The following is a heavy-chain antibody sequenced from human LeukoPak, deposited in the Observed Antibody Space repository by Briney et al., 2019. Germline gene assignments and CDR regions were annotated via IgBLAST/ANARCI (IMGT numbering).Heavy chain of an antibody. Sequence: ASVKVSCKASGYTFTSYGISWVRQAPGQGLEWMGWISAYNGNTNYAQKLQGRVTMTTDTSTSTAYMELRSLRSDDTAVYYCARSMVRGRLDRCGMDVWGKGTTVTVSS. J-gene: IGHJ6*04. D-gene: IGHD3-10*01. CDR1: GYTFTSYG. CDR3: ARSMVRGRLDRCGMDV. CDR2: ISAYNGNT. V-gene: IGHV1-18*04.